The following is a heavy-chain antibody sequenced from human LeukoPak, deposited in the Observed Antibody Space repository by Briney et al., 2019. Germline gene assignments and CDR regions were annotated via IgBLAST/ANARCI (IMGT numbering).Heavy chain of an antibody. Sequence: SETLSLTCAVYGGSFSGYYWSWIRQPPGKGLEWIGYIYYSGSTNYNPSLKSRVTISVDTSKNQFSLKLSSVTAADTAVYYCARIFPYAKIEDWGQGTLVTVSS. CDR3: ARIFPYAKIED. V-gene: IGHV4-59*08. J-gene: IGHJ4*02. CDR1: GGSFSGYY. CDR2: IYYSGST. D-gene: IGHD3-16*01.